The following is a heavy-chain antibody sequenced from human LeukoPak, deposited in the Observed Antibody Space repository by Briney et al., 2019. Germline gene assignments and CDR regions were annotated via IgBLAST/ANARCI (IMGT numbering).Heavy chain of an antibody. CDR3: ARDSGLYSGTPGAFDI. CDR1: GYTFTSYG. J-gene: IGHJ3*02. D-gene: IGHD1-26*01. V-gene: IGHV1-18*01. Sequence: ASVKVSCKASGYTFTSYGLSWVRQAPGQGLEWMGWISPYYGNTNYAQNLQGRVTVTTDTSTSTAYMELRSLISDDTAVYYCARDSGLYSGTPGAFDIWGQGTMVTVS. CDR2: ISPYYGNT.